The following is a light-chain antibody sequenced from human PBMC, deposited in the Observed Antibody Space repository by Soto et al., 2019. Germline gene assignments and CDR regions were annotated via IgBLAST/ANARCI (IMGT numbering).Light chain of an antibody. Sequence: DIQMTQSPSSLSASVGDRVTITCRASQRISNYLSWYQQKPGKAPKLLIYAASTLESGVPSRFSGSGSGTDFTITISSLQPEDFAIYYCQQSYSTPWTFGQGTKVEIK. J-gene: IGKJ1*01. CDR1: QRISNY. CDR2: AAS. CDR3: QQSYSTPWT. V-gene: IGKV1-39*01.